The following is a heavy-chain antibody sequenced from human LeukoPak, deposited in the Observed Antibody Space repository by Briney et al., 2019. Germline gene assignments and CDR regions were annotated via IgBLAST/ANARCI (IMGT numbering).Heavy chain of an antibody. J-gene: IGHJ5*02. D-gene: IGHD3-16*02. CDR2: IIPIFGTA. V-gene: IGHV1-69*05. CDR1: GGTFSSYA. CDR3: ARDGYYDYVWGSYRTNWFDP. Sequence: ASVKVSCKASGGTFSSYAISWVRQAPGQRLEWMGGIIPIFGTANYAQKFQGRVTITTDESTSTAYMELSSLRSEDTAVYYCARDGYYDYVWGSYRTNWFDPWGQGTLLTVSS.